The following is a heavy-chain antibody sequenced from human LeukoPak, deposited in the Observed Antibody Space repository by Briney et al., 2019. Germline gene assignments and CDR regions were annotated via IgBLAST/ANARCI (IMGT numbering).Heavy chain of an antibody. Sequence: PSETLSLTCTVSGGSISSYYWSWIRQPPGKGLEWIGYIYYSGSTNYNPSLKSRVTISVDTSKNQFSLKLSSVTAADTAVYYCARTYSYSPYYFDYWGQGTLVTVSS. CDR1: GGSISSYY. J-gene: IGHJ4*02. CDR2: IYYSGST. V-gene: IGHV4-59*01. D-gene: IGHD1-26*01. CDR3: ARTYSYSPYYFDY.